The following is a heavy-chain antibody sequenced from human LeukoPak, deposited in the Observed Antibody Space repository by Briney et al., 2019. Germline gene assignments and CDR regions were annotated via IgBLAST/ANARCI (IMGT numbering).Heavy chain of an antibody. Sequence: GGSLRLSCAASGFTFSSYGMHWVRQAPGKGLEWVAVISYDGSNKYYADSVEGRFTISRDNAKNTLFLQMNSLRAEDTAVYYCARVRWGGLYYFDYWGQGTLVTVSS. CDR3: ARVRWGGLYYFDY. D-gene: IGHD3-16*01. CDR1: GFTFSSYG. V-gene: IGHV3-30*03. J-gene: IGHJ4*02. CDR2: ISYDGSNK.